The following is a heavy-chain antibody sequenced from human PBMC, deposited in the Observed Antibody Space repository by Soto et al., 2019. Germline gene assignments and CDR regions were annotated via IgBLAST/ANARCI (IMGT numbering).Heavy chain of an antibody. J-gene: IGHJ6*02. V-gene: IGHV3-30-3*01. CDR2: ISYDGSNK. CDR3: AREKTSSWNLGPLYYGMDV. D-gene: IGHD6-13*01. CDR1: GFTFSSYA. Sequence: QVQRVESGGGVVQPGRSLRLSCEASGFTFSSYAMHWVRQAPGKGLEWVAVISYDGSNKYYADSVKGRFTISRDNSKNTLYLQMNSLRAEDTAVYYWAREKTSSWNLGPLYYGMDVWGQGTTVTVSS.